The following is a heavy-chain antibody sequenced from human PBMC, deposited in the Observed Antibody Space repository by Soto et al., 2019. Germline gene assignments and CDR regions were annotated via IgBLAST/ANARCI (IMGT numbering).Heavy chain of an antibody. J-gene: IGHJ6*01. CDR2: ISYDGSNK. D-gene: IGHD6-13*01. V-gene: IGHV3-30*18. CDR1: GFTFSSYG. Sequence: PGGSLRLSCAASGFTFSSYGMHWVRQAPGKGLEWVAVISYDGSNKYYADSVKGRFTISRDNSKNTLYLQMNSLRAEDTAVYYCAKGQTTIAAARRGMDVWGQGTTVTVSS. CDR3: AKGQTTIAAARRGMDV.